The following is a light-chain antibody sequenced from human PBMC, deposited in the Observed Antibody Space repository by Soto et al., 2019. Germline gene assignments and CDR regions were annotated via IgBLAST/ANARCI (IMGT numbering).Light chain of an antibody. CDR2: GAS. J-gene: IGKJ1*01. CDR1: QSISGA. V-gene: IGKV3D-15*01. Sequence: EIVMTQSPATLSVSPGGRATLSCRASQSISGALAWYQQKPGQAPRLLIYGASTRATGIPDRFSGSGSGTDFTLTVSRLEPEDFAVYYCQQYNSSPRTFGQGTKVDIK. CDR3: QQYNSSPRT.